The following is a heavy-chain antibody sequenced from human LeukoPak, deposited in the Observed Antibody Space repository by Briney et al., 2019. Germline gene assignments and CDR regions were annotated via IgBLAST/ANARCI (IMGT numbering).Heavy chain of an antibody. J-gene: IGHJ4*02. Sequence: GSLRLSCAASGFTFSYYAMSWVRQAPGKGLEWVSAISGSGGSTYYAASVNGRFTISRDDSKSSLYLQMNSLKTEDTAVYYCTRGGLYGGSSAFDYWGQGTLVTVSS. CDR1: GFTFSYYA. CDR2: ISGSGGST. D-gene: IGHD4-23*01. V-gene: IGHV3-23*01. CDR3: TRGGLYGGSSAFDY.